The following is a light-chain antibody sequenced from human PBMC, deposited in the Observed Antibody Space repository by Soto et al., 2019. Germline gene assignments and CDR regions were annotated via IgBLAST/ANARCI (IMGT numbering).Light chain of an antibody. CDR3: QQFDSSSFT. V-gene: IGKV3-15*01. CDR1: QSISSA. J-gene: IGKJ2*01. CDR2: GAS. Sequence: EIVMTQSPATMSVSPGERATLSCRASQSISSALAWYQQKPGQAPRLLIYGASTRATGVPDRFTGSGSGSDFTLTISRLQPEDFAVYYCQQFDSSSFTFGQGTKLDIK.